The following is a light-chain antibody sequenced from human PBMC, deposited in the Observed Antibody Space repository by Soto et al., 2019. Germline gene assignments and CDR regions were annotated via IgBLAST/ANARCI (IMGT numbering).Light chain of an antibody. CDR2: DAS. Sequence: EIVLTQSPATLSLSPLEIASPSVMASQSVDNHLAWYQQKPGQAPRLLIYDASNRATGVPARFSGSGSGTDFTLTISSLEPEDFAVYYCQQRSNWPITFGQGTRLEIK. V-gene: IGKV3-11*01. CDR3: QQRSNWPIT. J-gene: IGKJ5*01. CDR1: QSVDNH.